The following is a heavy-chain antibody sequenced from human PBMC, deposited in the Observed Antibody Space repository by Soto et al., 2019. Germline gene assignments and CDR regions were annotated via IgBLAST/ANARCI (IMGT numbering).Heavy chain of an antibody. Sequence: GXSVKVSCKASVYTFTSFDINWVRQATGQGLEWMGWMNPNSGHTGYAQKFQGRVTMTRDTSISTAYMELSSLRYEDTAVYYCTRGRNSGDGYNGGGYWGQGTLVTASS. D-gene: IGHD1-1*01. CDR3: TRGRNSGDGYNGGGY. CDR1: VYTFTSFD. J-gene: IGHJ4*02. V-gene: IGHV1-8*01. CDR2: MNPNSGHT.